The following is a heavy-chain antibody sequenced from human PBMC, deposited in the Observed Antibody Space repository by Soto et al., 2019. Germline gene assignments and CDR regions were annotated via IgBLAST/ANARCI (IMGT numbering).Heavy chain of an antibody. J-gene: IGHJ4*02. V-gene: IGHV4-39*01. CDR2: LFIGGNT. Sequence: SETLSLTCAVSGASISSSTYDGGWMRQRTGKGLEWIASLFIGGNTYYNPSLKSRVTISVDTSKNQFSLKLSSVTAADTAVYFCESPSLWLLLSDYWGQGSLVTVSS. CDR1: GASISSSTYD. D-gene: IGHD3-22*01. CDR3: ESPSLWLLLSDY.